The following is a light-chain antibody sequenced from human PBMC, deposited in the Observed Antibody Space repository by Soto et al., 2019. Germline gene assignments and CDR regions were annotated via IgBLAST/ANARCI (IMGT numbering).Light chain of an antibody. CDR3: AAWDDSLSGRGYV. J-gene: IGLJ1*01. CDR2: RNK. V-gene: IGLV1-47*01. Sequence: QSVLTQPPSASGTPGQRVTISCSGSSSNIGSNYVYWCQQLPGTAPKILIYRNKQRPSGVPERLSGSKSSNTASLANNELRSEDEADYYCAAWDDSLSGRGYVFGTGTKVTVL. CDR1: SSNIGSNY.